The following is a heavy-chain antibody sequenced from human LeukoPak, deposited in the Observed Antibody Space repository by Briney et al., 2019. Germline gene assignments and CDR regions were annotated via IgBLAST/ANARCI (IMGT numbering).Heavy chain of an antibody. V-gene: IGHV1-46*01. J-gene: IGHJ6*02. CDR1: GYTFTSYY. CDR3: AREYYCSGGSCYSYYYYYGMDV. CDR2: INPSGGST. D-gene: IGHD2-15*01. Sequence: ASVKVSCKASGYTFTSYYMHWVRQAPGQGLEWMGIINPSGGSTSYAQKFQGRVTMTRDTSTSTVYIELSSLRSEDTAVYYCAREYYCSGGSCYSYYYYYGMDVWGQGTTVTVSS.